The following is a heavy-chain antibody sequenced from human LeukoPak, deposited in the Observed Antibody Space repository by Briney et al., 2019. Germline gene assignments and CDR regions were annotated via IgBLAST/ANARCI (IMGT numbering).Heavy chain of an antibody. CDR1: GFTFNNYA. Sequence: PAGSLRLSCAASGFTFNNYAMTWVRQAPGKGLEWVSTISDSGGSTYNADSVKGRFTISRDNSKNTLYLQMNSLRAEDTAVYYCARVDYGDYGFDYWGQGTLVTVSS. J-gene: IGHJ4*02. V-gene: IGHV3-23*01. D-gene: IGHD4-17*01. CDR3: ARVDYGDYGFDY. CDR2: ISDSGGST.